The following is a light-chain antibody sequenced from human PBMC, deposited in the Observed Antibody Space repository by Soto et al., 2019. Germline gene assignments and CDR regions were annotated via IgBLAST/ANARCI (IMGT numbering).Light chain of an antibody. CDR1: QSVSSTS. CDR3: QQSYSTPPWT. V-gene: IGKV3-20*01. J-gene: IGKJ1*01. CDR2: GAS. Sequence: EIVLTQSPGTLSLSPGERATLSCRASQSVSSTSLAWYQQKPGQAPRLLIYGASTRATGIPDRFSGSGSGTDFTLTISRVEPEDFATYYCQQSYSTPPWTFGQGTKVEIK.